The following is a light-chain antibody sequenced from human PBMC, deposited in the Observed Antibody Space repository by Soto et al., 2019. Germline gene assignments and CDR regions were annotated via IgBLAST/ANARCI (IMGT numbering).Light chain of an antibody. Sequence: QSALTQPPSASASPGQSVTISCTGTSSDVGGYNYVSWYQQHPGKAPKLMIYEVYKRPSGVPDRFSGSKSGNTASLTVSGLQAEDEADYHCRSYGGSNNLVFGGGTKLTVL. V-gene: IGLV2-8*01. CDR1: SSDVGGYNY. CDR3: RSYGGSNNLV. J-gene: IGLJ2*01. CDR2: EVY.